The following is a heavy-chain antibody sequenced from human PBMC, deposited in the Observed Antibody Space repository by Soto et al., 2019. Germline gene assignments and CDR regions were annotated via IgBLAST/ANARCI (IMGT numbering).Heavy chain of an antibody. CDR1: SDSMNSGGYY. Sequence: PSETLSLTCSVSSDSMNSGGYYWSWIRQHPGKGLEWIGYIYSNGDTYYNPSLKSRVTISVDTSKNQFSLNLTSVTAADTAVYYCARRGASSSGYYYYAMHVWGQGTTITVSS. CDR3: ARRGASSSGYYYYAMHV. D-gene: IGHD6-6*01. CDR2: IYSNGDT. J-gene: IGHJ6*02. V-gene: IGHV4-31*03.